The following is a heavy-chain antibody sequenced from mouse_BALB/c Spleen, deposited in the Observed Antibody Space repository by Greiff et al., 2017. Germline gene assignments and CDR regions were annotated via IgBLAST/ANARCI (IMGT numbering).Heavy chain of an antibody. CDR3: AGRVTSYYFDY. CDR1: GFTFSSYA. CDR2: ISSGGST. J-gene: IGHJ2*01. V-gene: IGHV5-6-5*01. Sequence: EVKLVESGGGLVKPGGSLKLSCAASGFTFSSYAMSWVRQTPEKRLEWVASISSGGSTYYPDSVKGRFTISRDNARNILYLQMSSLRSEDTAMYYGAGRVTSYYFDYWGQGTTLTVSS. D-gene: IGHD2-2*01.